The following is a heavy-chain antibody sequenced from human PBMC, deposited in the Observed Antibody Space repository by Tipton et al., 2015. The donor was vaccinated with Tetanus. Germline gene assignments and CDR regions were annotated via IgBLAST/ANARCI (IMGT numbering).Heavy chain of an antibody. CDR3: AISIAVGDTCPVVLNSFCAMDV. CDR2: INPKSGVT. CDR1: GYTFTGHY. Sequence: QSGAEVKRPGASVKVSCKASGYTFTGHYIHWVRQAPGQGLEWMGWINPKSGVTNYAQRFRGRVTMTRDTSVTTAYMELSRLRSDDSAMYYCAISIAVGDTCPVVLNSFCAMDVWGQGTTVTVSS. D-gene: IGHD6-19*01. V-gene: IGHV1-2*02. J-gene: IGHJ6*02.